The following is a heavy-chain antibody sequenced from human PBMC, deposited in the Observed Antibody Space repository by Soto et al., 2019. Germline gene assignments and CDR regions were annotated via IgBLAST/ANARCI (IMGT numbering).Heavy chain of an antibody. CDR1: GYTFTSYG. V-gene: IGHV1-18*01. Sequence: QVQLLQSGAEVKKPGASVKVSCKASGYTFTSYGSSWVRQAPGQGPERMGWISDYSGNTNDAQTFQGRVTMTTDTYTRTAYMKLSSLRSDDTAVYYCGRTGGFLTSTLDYWGHGTLVTVTS. J-gene: IGHJ4*01. CDR3: GRTGGFLTSTLDY. CDR2: ISDYSGNT.